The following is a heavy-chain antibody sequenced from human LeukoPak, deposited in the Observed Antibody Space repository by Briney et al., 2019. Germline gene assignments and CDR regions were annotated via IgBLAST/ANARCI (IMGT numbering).Heavy chain of an antibody. V-gene: IGHV4-34*01. D-gene: IGHD4-11*01. CDR1: GGSFSGYY. J-gene: IGHJ6*02. Sequence: SETLSLTCAVYGGSFSGYYWSWIRQPPGKGLEWIGEINHSGSTNYNPSLKSRVTISVDTSKNQFSLKLSSVTAADTAIYYCARDHTETSSLNFRNYYYYGMDIWGQGTTVIVSS. CDR3: ARDHTETSSLNFRNYYYYGMDI. CDR2: INHSGST.